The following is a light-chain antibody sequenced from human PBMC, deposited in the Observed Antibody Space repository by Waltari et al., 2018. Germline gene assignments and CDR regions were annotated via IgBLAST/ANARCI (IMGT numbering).Light chain of an antibody. Sequence: DIQMTQSPSSLSASIGDRVTITCRASENIGSYLNWYQQRTGEAPKLLIYATSTLQTEVPSRFSGSGSGTEFTLTISSLQPDDFATYYCQQYNIYWTFGQGTKVEIK. V-gene: IGKV1-39*01. CDR2: ATS. CDR3: QQYNIYWT. J-gene: IGKJ1*01. CDR1: ENIGSY.